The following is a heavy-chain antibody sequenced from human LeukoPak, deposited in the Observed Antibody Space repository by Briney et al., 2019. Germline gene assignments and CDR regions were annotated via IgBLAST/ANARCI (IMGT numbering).Heavy chain of an antibody. CDR1: GYTFTGYY. D-gene: IGHD3-22*01. CDR3: ARSYLDSSGYYTGDY. CDR2: INPNSGGT. Sequence: ASVKVSCKASGYTFTGYYTHWVRQAPGQGLEWMAWINPNSGGTNYAQEFQGRVTMTRDTSISTAYMELSRLRSDDTAVYYCARSYLDSSGYYTGDYWGQGTLVTVSS. V-gene: IGHV1-2*02. J-gene: IGHJ4*02.